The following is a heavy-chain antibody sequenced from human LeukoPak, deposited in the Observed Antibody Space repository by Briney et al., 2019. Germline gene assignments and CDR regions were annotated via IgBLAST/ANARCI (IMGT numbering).Heavy chain of an antibody. V-gene: IGHV3-48*03. D-gene: IGHD3-3*01. Sequence: GGSLRLSCAASGFTFSFYEMNWVRQAPGKGLEWVSYISSSGSAIYYADSVKGRFTISRDNAKNSLYLQMNSLRAEDTAVYYCARGGLRFLEWFSFDYWGQGTLVTVSS. CDR3: ARGGLRFLEWFSFDY. J-gene: IGHJ4*02. CDR2: ISSSGSAI. CDR1: GFTFSFYE.